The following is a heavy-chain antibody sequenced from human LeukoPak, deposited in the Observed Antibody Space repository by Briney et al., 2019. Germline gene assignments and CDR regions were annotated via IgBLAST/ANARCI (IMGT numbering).Heavy chain of an antibody. V-gene: IGHV3-7*01. Sequence: GGSLRLSCAASGFTVAADWMTWVRQPPGKGLGWVANIRQDASESYYVDSVKGRFTISRDNAKNTVYLQMSSLRAEDTAVYYCAREGVFCVRNCISNSGARFDLWGQGTLVTVSS. D-gene: IGHD2-2*01. CDR2: IRQDASES. J-gene: IGHJ5*02. CDR1: GFTVAADW. CDR3: AREGVFCVRNCISNSGARFDL.